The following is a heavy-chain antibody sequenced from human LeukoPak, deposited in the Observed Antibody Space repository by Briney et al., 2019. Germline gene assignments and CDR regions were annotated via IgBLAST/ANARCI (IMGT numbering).Heavy chain of an antibody. V-gene: IGHV4-34*01. J-gene: IGHJ4*02. Sequence: SETLSLTCAVYGGSFSGYYWSWIRQPPGKGLEWIGEINHSGSTNYNPSLKSRVTISVDTSKNQFSLKLSSVTAADTAVYYCARDRVAALDYWGQGTLVTVSS. CDR1: GGSFSGYY. CDR3: ARDRVAALDY. D-gene: IGHD6-6*01. CDR2: INHSGST.